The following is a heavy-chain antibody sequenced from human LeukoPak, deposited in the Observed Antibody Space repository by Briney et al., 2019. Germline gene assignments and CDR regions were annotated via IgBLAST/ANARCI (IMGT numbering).Heavy chain of an antibody. CDR2: ISWNSGSI. CDR3: VKVGASPPDAFDI. Sequence: PGGSLRLSCAASGFTFDDYAMHWVRQAPGKGLEWVSSISWNSGSINYADSVKGRFTISRDNAKNSLYLLMNSLRAEDTALYYCVKVGASPPDAFDIWGQGTMVTVSS. V-gene: IGHV3-9*01. J-gene: IGHJ3*02. D-gene: IGHD4/OR15-4a*01. CDR1: GFTFDDYA.